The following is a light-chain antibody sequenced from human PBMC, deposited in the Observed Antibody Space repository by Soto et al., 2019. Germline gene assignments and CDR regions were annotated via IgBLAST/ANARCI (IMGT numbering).Light chain of an antibody. CDR3: ISYTDRQSYV. CDR1: SSDIGSYDH. Sequence: QSALTQPASVSGSPGQSITISCSGTSSDIGSYDHVAWYQQFPGKSPKLIIYAVNDRPSGVSDRFSGSKSGITASLTISGLQTEDEADYYCISYTDRQSYVFGTGTKVNVL. CDR2: AVN. V-gene: IGLV2-14*01. J-gene: IGLJ1*01.